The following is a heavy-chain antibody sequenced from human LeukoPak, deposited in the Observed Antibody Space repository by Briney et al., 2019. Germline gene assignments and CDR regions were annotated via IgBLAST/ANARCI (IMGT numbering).Heavy chain of an antibody. CDR1: GGSISSYY. CDR2: IYTSGST. CDR3: ARSHYGSGSDY. V-gene: IGHV4-4*09. D-gene: IGHD3-10*01. J-gene: IGHJ4*02. Sequence: PSETLSLTCTVSGGSISSYYWSWIRQPPGKGLEWIGYIYTSGSTNYNPSLKSRVTISVDTSKNQFSLKLSSVTAADTAVYYCARSHYGSGSDYWGQGTLVTVSS.